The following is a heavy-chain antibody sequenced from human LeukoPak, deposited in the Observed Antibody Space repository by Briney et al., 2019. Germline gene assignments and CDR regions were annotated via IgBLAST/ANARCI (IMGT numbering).Heavy chain of an antibody. Sequence: ASVKVSCKTSVDTFTGHYQHWVRQAPGTGLDWIGRINPNSGDTNYAQKFQGRVTMTWDTSISTVYMELSRLRSDDKAVDYCARAPSGWSGHGKYCDYWGQGTLVTVSS. CDR2: INPNSGDT. J-gene: IGHJ4*02. D-gene: IGHD2-15*01. V-gene: IGHV1-2*06. CDR1: VDTFTGHY. CDR3: ARAPSGWSGHGKYCDY.